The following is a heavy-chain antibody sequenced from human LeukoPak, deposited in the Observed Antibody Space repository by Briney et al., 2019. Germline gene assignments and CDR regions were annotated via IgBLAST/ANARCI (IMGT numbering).Heavy chain of an antibody. CDR1: GYTFTCYY. Sequence: GASVKVSCKASGYTFTCYYIHWVRQAPGQGLEWMGIINPSGGSTNYAQKFQGRVTMTRDTSTSTVYMALISLRSEDSAVYYCARGPPVWGSSPSHFDYWGQGTLVTVSS. J-gene: IGHJ4*02. CDR2: INPSGGST. V-gene: IGHV1-46*01. D-gene: IGHD3-16*01. CDR3: ARGPPVWGSSPSHFDY.